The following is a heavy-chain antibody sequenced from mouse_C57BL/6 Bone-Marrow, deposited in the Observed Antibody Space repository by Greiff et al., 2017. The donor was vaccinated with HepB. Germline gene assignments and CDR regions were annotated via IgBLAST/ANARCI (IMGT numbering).Heavy chain of an antibody. CDR1: GYTFTSYW. CDR2: IYPGSGST. CDR3: ARSQLRRLYAMDY. V-gene: IGHV1-55*01. D-gene: IGHD3-2*02. J-gene: IGHJ4*01. Sequence: QVQLQQPGAELVKPGASVKMSCKASGYTFTSYWITWVKQRPGQGLEWIGDIYPGSGSTNYNEKFKSKATLTVDTSSSTAYMQLSSLTSEDSAVYYCARSQLRRLYAMDYWGQGTSVTVSS.